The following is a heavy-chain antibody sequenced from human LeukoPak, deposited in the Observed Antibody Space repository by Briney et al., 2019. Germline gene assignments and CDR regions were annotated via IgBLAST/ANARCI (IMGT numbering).Heavy chain of an antibody. D-gene: IGHD5-24*01. Sequence: GGSLRLSCAASGFTFSSYSMNWVRQAPGKGLEWVSSISSSSSYIYYADSVKGRFTISRDNAKNSLYLQMNSLRAEDTAVYYCARDLLRRVGFAPWGQGTLVTVSS. J-gene: IGHJ4*02. CDR3: ARDLLRRVGFAP. CDR1: GFTFSSYS. V-gene: IGHV3-21*01. CDR2: ISSSSSYI.